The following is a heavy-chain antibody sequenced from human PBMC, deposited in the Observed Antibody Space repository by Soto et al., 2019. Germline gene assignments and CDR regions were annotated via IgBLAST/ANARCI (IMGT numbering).Heavy chain of an antibody. CDR3: ARDPSMVRGVTPFDY. D-gene: IGHD3-10*01. CDR2: INAGNGNT. CDR1: GYTFTSYA. V-gene: IGHV1-3*01. Sequence: GASVKVSCTASGYTFTSYAMHWVRQAPGQRLEWMGWINAGNGNTKYSQKFQGRVTITRDTSASTAYMELSSLRSEDTAVYYCARDPSMVRGVTPFDYWGQGTLVTVSS. J-gene: IGHJ4*02.